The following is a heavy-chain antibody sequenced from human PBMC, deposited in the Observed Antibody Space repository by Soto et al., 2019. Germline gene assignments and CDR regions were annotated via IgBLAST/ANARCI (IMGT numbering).Heavy chain of an antibody. V-gene: IGHV3-15*01. CDR3: TTDLGITIWAFDI. D-gene: IGHD3-3*01. Sequence: KPGGSLRLSCAASGFTFSNAWMSWVRQAPGKGLEWVGRIKSKTDGGTTDYAAPVKGRFTISRDDSKNTLYLQMNSLKTEDTAVYYCTTDLGITIWAFDIWGQGTMVTVSS. CDR2: IKSKTDGGTT. CDR1: GFTFSNAW. J-gene: IGHJ3*02.